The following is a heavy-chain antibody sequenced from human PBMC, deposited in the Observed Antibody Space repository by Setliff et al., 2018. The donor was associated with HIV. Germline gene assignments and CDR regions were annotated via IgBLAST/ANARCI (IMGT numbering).Heavy chain of an antibody. J-gene: IGHJ6*03. Sequence: ASVKVSCKASGYSFTSYYVHWVRQAPGQGLEWMGWMNPNSGNTGYAQKFQDRVSMTSNTSISTAYMELTNLISEDTAVYYCASAYDYYMDVWGKGTTVTVSS. CDR1: GYSFTSYY. V-gene: IGHV1-8*02. CDR2: MNPNSGNT. CDR3: ASAYDYYMDV.